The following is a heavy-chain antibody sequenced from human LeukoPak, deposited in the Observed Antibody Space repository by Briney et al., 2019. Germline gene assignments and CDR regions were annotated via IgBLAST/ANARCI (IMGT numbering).Heavy chain of an antibody. CDR2: ICYSGST. CDR1: GGSISSYY. Sequence: PSETLSLTCTVSGGSISSYYWSWIRQPPGKGLEWIGYICYSGSTNYNPSLKSRVTISVDTSKNQFSLKLSSVTAADTAVYYCARVVLDYYDSSGYPYYFDYWGQGTLVTVSS. CDR3: ARVVLDYYDSSGYPYYFDY. V-gene: IGHV4-59*01. D-gene: IGHD3-22*01. J-gene: IGHJ4*02.